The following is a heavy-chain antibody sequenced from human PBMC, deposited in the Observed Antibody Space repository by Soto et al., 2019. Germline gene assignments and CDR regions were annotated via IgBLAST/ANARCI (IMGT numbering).Heavy chain of an antibody. D-gene: IGHD2-2*01. Sequence: QVQLVQSGAEVKKPGASVKVSCKASGYTFTSYGISWVRQAPGQGLEWMGWISAYNGNTNYAQKLQGRVTMTTDTATSTAYSELRSLRSDDTAVYYCARGCSSTSCQHPSPRFDPWGQGTLVTVSS. J-gene: IGHJ5*02. CDR3: ARGCSSTSCQHPSPRFDP. CDR2: ISAYNGNT. CDR1: GYTFTSYG. V-gene: IGHV1-18*01.